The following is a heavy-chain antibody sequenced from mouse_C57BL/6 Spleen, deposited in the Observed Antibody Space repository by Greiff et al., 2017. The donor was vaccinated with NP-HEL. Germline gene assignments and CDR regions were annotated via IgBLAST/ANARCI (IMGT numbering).Heavy chain of an antibody. CDR3: ARAYGSGGDY. CDR2: ISYDGSN. D-gene: IGHD1-1*01. V-gene: IGHV3-6*01. CDR1: GYSITSGYY. Sequence: EESGPGLVKPSQSLSLTCSVTGYSITSGYYWNWIRQFPGNKLEWMGYISYDGSNNYNPSLKNRISITRDTSKNQFFLKLNSVTTEDTATYYCARAYGSGGDYWGQGTTLTVSS. J-gene: IGHJ2*01.